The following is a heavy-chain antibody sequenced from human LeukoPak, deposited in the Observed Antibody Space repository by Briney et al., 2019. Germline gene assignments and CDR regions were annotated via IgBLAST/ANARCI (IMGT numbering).Heavy chain of an antibody. CDR3: ARETALYYDSRGGGDY. V-gene: IGHV3-48*02. J-gene: IGHJ4*02. CDR1: GFTFSSYS. Sequence: GGSLRLSCAASGFTFSSYSMNWVRQAPGKGLEWVSYISGSSSTIYYADSVKGRFTISRDNAKNSLHLQMNSLRDEDTAVYYCARETALYYDSRGGGDYWGQGTLVTVSS. D-gene: IGHD3-22*01. CDR2: ISGSSSTI.